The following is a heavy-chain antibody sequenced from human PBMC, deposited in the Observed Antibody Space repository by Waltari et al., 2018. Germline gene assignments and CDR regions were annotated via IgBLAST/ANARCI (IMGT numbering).Heavy chain of an antibody. D-gene: IGHD3-22*01. CDR2: INTNTGNP. Sequence: QVQLVQFGTASKKPGASVQVSCRASGYTFYSYAMNWVPQAPGQGLEWMGWINTNTGNPTYAQGFTGRFVFALDTSVSTAYLQISSLKAEDTAVYYCARTGYDSSGYPSDCWGQGTLVTVSS. CDR1: GYTFYSYA. V-gene: IGHV7-4-1*02. CDR3: ARTGYDSSGYPSDC. J-gene: IGHJ4*02.